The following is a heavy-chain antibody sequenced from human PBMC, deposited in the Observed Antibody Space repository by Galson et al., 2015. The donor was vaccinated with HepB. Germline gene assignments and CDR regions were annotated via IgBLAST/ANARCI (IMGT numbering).Heavy chain of an antibody. Sequence: SVKVSCKASGYTFTSYAMHWVRQAPGQRLEWMGWINAGNGNTKYSQKFQGRVTITRDTSASTAYMALSSLRSEDTAVYCCARDRIAAAGIDYWVQGTLVTVSS. CDR2: INAGNGNT. CDR3: ARDRIAAAGIDY. V-gene: IGHV1-3*01. J-gene: IGHJ4*02. CDR1: GYTFTSYA. D-gene: IGHD6-13*01.